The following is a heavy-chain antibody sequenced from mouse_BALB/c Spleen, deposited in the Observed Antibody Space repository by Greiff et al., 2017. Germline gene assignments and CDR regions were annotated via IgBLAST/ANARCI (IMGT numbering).Heavy chain of an antibody. J-gene: IGHJ4*01. D-gene: IGHD1-3*01. CDR3: ARNDNFYAMDY. V-gene: IGHV14-3*02. CDR1: GFNFKDSY. CDR2: IGPANGNT. Sequence: VQLQQSGAELVKPGASVKLSCTASGFNFKDSYMHWVKQRPEQGLEWIGRIGPANGNTKYDTKFPGKATITEDTSSNTAYLQLSSLTSDDTAVYYYARNDNFYAMDYWGQGTSVTVSS.